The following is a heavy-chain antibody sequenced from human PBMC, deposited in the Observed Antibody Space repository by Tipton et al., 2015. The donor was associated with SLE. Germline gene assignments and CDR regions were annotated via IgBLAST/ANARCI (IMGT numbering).Heavy chain of an antibody. Sequence: SLRLSCAASGFAFDDFAMEWVRQTPGKGLEWVSGISWSSGGIYYAASVKGRFTISRDNAKNSLFLQMNSLRVEDTAIYYCAKIAGSGSDARDHWGQGTLVTVSS. D-gene: IGHD2-21*01. CDR3: AKIAGSGSDARDH. CDR2: ISWSSGGI. CDR1: GFAFDDFA. J-gene: IGHJ4*02. V-gene: IGHV3-9*01.